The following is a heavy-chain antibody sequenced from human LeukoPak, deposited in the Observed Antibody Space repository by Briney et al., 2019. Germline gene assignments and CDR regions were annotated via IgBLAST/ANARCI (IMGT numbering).Heavy chain of an antibody. J-gene: IGHJ4*02. CDR3: ARDSNGIAVAFDY. Sequence: PSQTLSLTCTVSGGSISSGSYYWSWIRQPAGKGLEWIGRIYTSGSTNYNPSLKSRVTISVDTSKNQFSLKLSSVTAADTAVYYCARDSNGIAVAFDYWGQGTLVTVFS. CDR2: IYTSGST. D-gene: IGHD6-19*01. CDR1: GGSISSGSYY. V-gene: IGHV4-61*02.